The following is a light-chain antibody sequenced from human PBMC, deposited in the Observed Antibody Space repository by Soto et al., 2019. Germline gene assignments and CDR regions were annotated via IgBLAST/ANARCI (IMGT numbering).Light chain of an antibody. Sequence: EIVMTQPPATLSVSPGERATLSCRASQSVSSNLAWYQQKPGQAPRLLIYGASTRATGIPARFSGSGSGTEFTLTISSLQSEDFAVYYCQQYNNWPPWTVGQGTKV. J-gene: IGKJ1*01. V-gene: IGKV3-15*01. CDR3: QQYNNWPPWT. CDR2: GAS. CDR1: QSVSSN.